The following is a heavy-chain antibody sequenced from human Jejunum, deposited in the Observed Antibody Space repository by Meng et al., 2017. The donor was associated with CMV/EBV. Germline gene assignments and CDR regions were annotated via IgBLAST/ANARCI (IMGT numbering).Heavy chain of an antibody. V-gene: IGHV4-4*07. Sequence: QVQLQESGPGVVKPSETLSLACTGSGGSFTTYYWSWIRQRAGKGLEWIGRIITSGSTNYNPSLRSRVIMSVDTSKNQFFLKLRSVTAADTAVYFCAKGYGNSFEYWGQGSLVTVSS. CDR3: AKGYGNSFEY. CDR1: GGSFTTYY. CDR2: IITSGST. J-gene: IGHJ4*02. D-gene: IGHD3-16*01.